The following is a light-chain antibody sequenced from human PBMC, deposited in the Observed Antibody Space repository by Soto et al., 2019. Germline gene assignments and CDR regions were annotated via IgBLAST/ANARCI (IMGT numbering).Light chain of an antibody. CDR3: QQYGSSRT. Sequence: EIVLTQSPGTLSLSPGERATLSCSSSQSVSSSYLAWYQQKPGQAPRLLIYSASSRATGIPDRFSGSGSGTDFTLTISRMEPEDFAVYYCQQYGSSRTFGQGTTVEIK. J-gene: IGKJ1*01. CDR2: SAS. CDR1: QSVSSSY. V-gene: IGKV3-20*01.